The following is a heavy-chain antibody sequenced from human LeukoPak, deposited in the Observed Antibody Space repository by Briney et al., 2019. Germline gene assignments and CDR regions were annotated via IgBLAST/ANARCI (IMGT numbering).Heavy chain of an antibody. D-gene: IGHD5-24*01. J-gene: IGHJ5*02. CDR1: GFTFSNYW. V-gene: IGHV3-7*05. CDR2: IKQDGSEK. Sequence: GGSLRLSCAASGFTFSNYWMICVRQAPGKGLEWVTNIKQDGSEKRYADSVRGRFTVSRDNAQTSLYLQMSSLRAEDTAVYYCARASDPWLQLTWGQGTLVTVSS. CDR3: ARASDPWLQLT.